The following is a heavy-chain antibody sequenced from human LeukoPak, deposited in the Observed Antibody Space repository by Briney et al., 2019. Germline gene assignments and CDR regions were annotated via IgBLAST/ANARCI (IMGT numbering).Heavy chain of an antibody. CDR1: GYTFTSYA. Sequence: ASVKVSCKASGYTFTSYAMNWVRQAPGRGLEWMGWINTNTGNPTYAQGFTGRFVFSLDTSVSTAYLQISSLKAEDTAVYYCARGRRGSYYPQEDYWGQGTLVTVSS. CDR2: INTNTGNP. D-gene: IGHD1-26*01. J-gene: IGHJ4*02. V-gene: IGHV7-4-1*02. CDR3: ARGRRGSYYPQEDY.